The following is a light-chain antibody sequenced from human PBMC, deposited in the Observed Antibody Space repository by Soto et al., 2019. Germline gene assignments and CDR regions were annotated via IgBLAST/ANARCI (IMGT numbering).Light chain of an antibody. CDR1: SSDVGGYNY. V-gene: IGLV2-14*01. CDR2: EVS. J-gene: IGLJ1*01. Sequence: QSALTQPASVSGSPGQSITISCTGTSSDVGGYNYVSWYQQHPGKAPKLMIYEVSNRPSGVSNRFSGSKSGNTASLTISGLQAEDEADYYCSSYTRSSLYGFGTGTTVTVL. CDR3: SSYTRSSLYG.